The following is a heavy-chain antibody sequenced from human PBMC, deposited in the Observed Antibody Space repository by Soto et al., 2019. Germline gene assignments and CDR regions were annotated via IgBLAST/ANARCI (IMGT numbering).Heavy chain of an antibody. Sequence: QVQLVQAGVEVKKPWASVKVSCKASGYTFSSYGISWVRQAPGQGLAWMGWISAYNGNTNYAQKLQGRVTMTTDTSTSTAYMDLRSLRSDETAVYYCARTLPPIDYWGQGTLVTVSS. CDR3: ARTLPPIDY. D-gene: IGHD1-26*01. CDR2: ISAYNGNT. CDR1: GYTFSSYG. V-gene: IGHV1-18*01. J-gene: IGHJ4*02.